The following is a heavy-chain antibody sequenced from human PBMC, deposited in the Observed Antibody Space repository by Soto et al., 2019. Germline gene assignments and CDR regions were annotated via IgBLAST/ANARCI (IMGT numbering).Heavy chain of an antibody. CDR1: AFTFTNYA. CDR2: VVGSGGSA. Sequence: GGSLRLSCAASAFTFTNYAMSWVRRAPGKGLEWVSGVVGSGGSAYYADSVKGRFTISRDNSKNTLYLQMNSLRAEDTAVYYCAKARDWYVYYGLDVWGQGTTVTVSS. J-gene: IGHJ6*02. D-gene: IGHD6-19*01. CDR3: AKARDWYVYYGLDV. V-gene: IGHV3-23*01.